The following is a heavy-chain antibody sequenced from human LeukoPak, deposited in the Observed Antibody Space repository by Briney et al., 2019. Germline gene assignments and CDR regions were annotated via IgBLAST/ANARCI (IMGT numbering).Heavy chain of an antibody. D-gene: IGHD1-1*01. CDR2: FDPEDGET. CDR3: ATETSTRTGTTGADAFDI. Sequence: ASVKVSCKVSGYTLTELSMHWVRQAPGKGLEWMGGFDPEDGETIYAQKFQGRVTMTEDTSTDTAYMELSSLRSEDTAVYYCATETSTRTGTTGADAFDIWGQGTMVTVSS. CDR1: GYTLTELS. J-gene: IGHJ3*02. V-gene: IGHV1-24*01.